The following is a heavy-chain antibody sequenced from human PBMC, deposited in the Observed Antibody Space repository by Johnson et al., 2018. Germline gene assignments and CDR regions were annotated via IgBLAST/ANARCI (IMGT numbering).Heavy chain of an antibody. CDR2: IGRGGSNI. CDR3: AGDADPYSPTYVWFAP. CDR1: GFTFSNYA. D-gene: IGHD4-11*01. J-gene: IGHJ5*02. V-gene: IGHV3-48*04. Sequence: VQLVESGGTFVQPGGSLRLSCAASGFTFSNYAMHWVRQAPGKGLQWLSYIGRGGSNIHYADAVQGRFTISRDNAKNSLFLQMNSLRAEDTAVYYCAGDADPYSPTYVWFAPRGQGTQVTVSS.